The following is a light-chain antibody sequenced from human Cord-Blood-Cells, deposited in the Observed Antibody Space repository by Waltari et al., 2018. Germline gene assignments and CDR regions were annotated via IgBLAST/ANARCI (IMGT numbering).Light chain of an antibody. CDR2: GAS. V-gene: IGKV3-20*01. CDR1: QSVSSSY. CDR3: QQYGSATYS. J-gene: IGKJ2*03. Sequence: EIALTQSPGTLSLSPGERATLSCRASQSVSSSYLAWYQQKPGQAPRHLLYGASSRATGIPDRFSGSGSGTDFTLTISRLEPEDFAVYYCQQYGSATYSFGQGTKLEIK.